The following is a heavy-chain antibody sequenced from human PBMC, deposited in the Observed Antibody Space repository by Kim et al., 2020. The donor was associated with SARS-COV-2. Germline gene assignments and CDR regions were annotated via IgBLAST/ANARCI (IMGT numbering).Heavy chain of an antibody. D-gene: IGHD5-12*01. CDR3: AREKREMATANGYLDY. V-gene: IGHV1-69*01. J-gene: IGHJ4*02. Sequence: KFQGRVTITADESTSTAYMELSSLRSGDTAVYYCAREKREMATANGYLDYWGQGTLVTVSS.